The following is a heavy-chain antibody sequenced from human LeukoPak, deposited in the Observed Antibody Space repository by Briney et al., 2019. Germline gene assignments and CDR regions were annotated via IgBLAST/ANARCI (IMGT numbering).Heavy chain of an antibody. D-gene: IGHD6-19*01. CDR3: ARGQIAVAGTVDYGMDV. Sequence: SQTLSLTSTVSGRSISSYYWSWIRQPPGKGLEWNGYIYYSGSTNYNPSLKSRVTMSVDTSKNQFSLKLSSVTAADTAVYYCARGQIAVAGTVDYGMDVWGKGTTVTVSS. J-gene: IGHJ6*04. CDR1: GRSISSYY. CDR2: IYYSGST. V-gene: IGHV4-59*01.